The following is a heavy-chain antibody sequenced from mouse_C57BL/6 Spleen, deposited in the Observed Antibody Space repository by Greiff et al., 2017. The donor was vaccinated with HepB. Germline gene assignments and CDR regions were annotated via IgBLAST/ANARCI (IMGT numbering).Heavy chain of an antibody. J-gene: IGHJ4*01. D-gene: IGHD2-4*01. CDR2: INPNNGGT. CDR1: GYTFTDYN. V-gene: IGHV1-22*01. CDR3: AREGLRRGYAMDY. Sequence: EVQLQESGPELVKPGASVKMSCKASGYTFTDYNMHWVKQSHGKSLEWIGYINPNNGGTSYNQKFKGKATLTVNKSSSTAYMELRSLTSEDSAVYYCAREGLRRGYAMDYWGQGTSVTVSS.